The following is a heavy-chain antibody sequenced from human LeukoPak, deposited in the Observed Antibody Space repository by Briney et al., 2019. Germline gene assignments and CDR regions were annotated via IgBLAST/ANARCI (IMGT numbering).Heavy chain of an antibody. D-gene: IGHD3-10*01. Sequence: SETLSLTCTVSGGSISSYYWSWIRQPPGKGLEWIGYIYYSGSTNYNPSLKSRVTISVDMSKNQFSLKLSSVTAADTALYYCARDGSGNWGYWFDPWGQGTLVTVSS. CDR1: GGSISSYY. CDR3: ARDGSGNWGYWFDP. J-gene: IGHJ5*02. V-gene: IGHV4-59*01. CDR2: IYYSGST.